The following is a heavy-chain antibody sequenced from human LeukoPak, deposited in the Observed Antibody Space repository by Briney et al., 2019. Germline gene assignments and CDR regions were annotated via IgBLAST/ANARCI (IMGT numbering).Heavy chain of an antibody. Sequence: GGSLRLSCAASGFIFSNYGMSWVRQAPGKGLEWVSAIRGNAGTTYYADSVKGRFTIFRDNSKNTLYLQMNSLRAEDTAVYYCATREGSSSWAYHFDYWGQGTLVTVSS. J-gene: IGHJ4*02. CDR3: ATREGSSSWAYHFDY. V-gene: IGHV3-23*01. D-gene: IGHD6-13*01. CDR2: IRGNAGTT. CDR1: GFIFSNYG.